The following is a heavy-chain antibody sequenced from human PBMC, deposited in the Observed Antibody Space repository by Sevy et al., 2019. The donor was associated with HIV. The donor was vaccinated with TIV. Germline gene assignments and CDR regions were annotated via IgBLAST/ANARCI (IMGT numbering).Heavy chain of an antibody. V-gene: IGHV3-21*01. CDR2: ISSSSSYI. J-gene: IGHJ6*02. CDR3: ARAWGIVGATSDRYYGMDV. Sequence: GGSLRLSCAASGFTFSSYSMNWVRQAPGKGLEWVSSISSSSSYIYYADSVKGRFTISRDNAKNSLYLQMNSLRAEDTVVYYCARAWGIVGATSDRYYGMDVWGQGTTVTVSS. CDR1: GFTFSSYS. D-gene: IGHD1-26*01.